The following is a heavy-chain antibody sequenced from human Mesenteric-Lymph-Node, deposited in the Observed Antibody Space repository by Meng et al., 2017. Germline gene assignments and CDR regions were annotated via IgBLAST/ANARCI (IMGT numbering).Heavy chain of an antibody. Sequence: GESLKISCAASGFTFSSYEMNWVRQAPGKGLEWVSYISSSGSTIYYADSVKGRFTISRDNAKNSLYLQMNSLRAEDTAVYYCAMGIYYYDSSGAFEYWGQGTLVTVSS. CDR2: ISSSGSTI. CDR3: AMGIYYYDSSGAFEY. V-gene: IGHV3-48*03. D-gene: IGHD3-22*01. J-gene: IGHJ4*02. CDR1: GFTFSSYE.